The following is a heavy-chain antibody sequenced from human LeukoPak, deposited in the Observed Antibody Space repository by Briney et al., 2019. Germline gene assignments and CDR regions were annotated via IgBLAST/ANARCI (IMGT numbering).Heavy chain of an antibody. CDR1: GFTFSRHG. CDR3: GRDSRSILIDV. V-gene: IGHV3-33*01. J-gene: IGHJ4*02. D-gene: IGHD3-3*01. CDR2: IWYDGGNT. Sequence: GGSLRLSCAASGFTFSRHGMHWVRQAPGKGLEWVAVIWYDGGNTYYVDSVKGLFTISRDNSKNTLYLQMNSLRVEDTAVYYCGRDSRSILIDVWGQGTPVTISS.